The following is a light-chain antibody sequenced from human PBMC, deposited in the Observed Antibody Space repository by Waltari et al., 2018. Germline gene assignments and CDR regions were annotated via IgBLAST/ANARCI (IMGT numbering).Light chain of an antibody. J-gene: IGLJ3*02. CDR1: SRDMGFYNY. V-gene: IGLV2-14*01. Sequence: QSALTQPASVSGSPGQSITISFPGTSRDMGFYNYVSWYQQHPGKAPKLMIYDVGERPSGVSNRFSGSKSGNTASLTISGLQAEDEADYYCNSYAGSSSWVFGGGTKLTVL. CDR2: DVG. CDR3: NSYAGSSSWV.